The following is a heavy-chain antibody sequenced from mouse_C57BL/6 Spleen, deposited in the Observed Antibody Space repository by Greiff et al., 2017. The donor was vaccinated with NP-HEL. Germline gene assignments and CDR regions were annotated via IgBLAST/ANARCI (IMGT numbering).Heavy chain of an antibody. Sequence: EVQLVESGGGLVQPKGSLKLSCAASGFSFNTYAMNWVRQAPGKGLEWVARIRSKSNNYATYYADSVKDRFTISRDDSESMLYLQMNNLKTEDTAMYYCVTSYYSNYAWFAYWGQGTLVTVSA. CDR3: VTSYYSNYAWFAY. J-gene: IGHJ3*01. CDR2: IRSKSNNYAT. V-gene: IGHV10-1*01. CDR1: GFSFNTYA. D-gene: IGHD2-5*01.